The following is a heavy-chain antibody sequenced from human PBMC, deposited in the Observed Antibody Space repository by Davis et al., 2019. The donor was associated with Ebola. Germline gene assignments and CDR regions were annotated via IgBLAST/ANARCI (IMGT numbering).Heavy chain of an antibody. CDR1: GGSISSYY. Sequence: MPSETLSLTCTVSGGSISSYYWSWIRQPPGKGLEWIGYIYYSGSTNYNPSLKSRVTISVDTSKNQFSLKLSSVTAADTAVYYCARHGPYYYDSSGYGYYYYGMDVWGQGTTVTVSS. V-gene: IGHV4-59*01. J-gene: IGHJ6*02. CDR3: ARHGPYYYDSSGYGYYYYGMDV. D-gene: IGHD3-22*01. CDR2: IYYSGST.